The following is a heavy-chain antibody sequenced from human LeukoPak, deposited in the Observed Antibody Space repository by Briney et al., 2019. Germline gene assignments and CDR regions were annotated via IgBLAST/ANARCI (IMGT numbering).Heavy chain of an antibody. CDR3: ARVDWTPDY. CDR2: THRSGST. V-gene: IGHV4-38-2*02. Sequence: RSSETLSLTCTVSGYSISSGYHWGWIRQPPGKGLEWIGSTHRSGSTYYNPSLKSRVTISVDTSKNQFSLKLSSVTAADTAVYHCARVDWTPDYWGQGNLVTVSS. J-gene: IGHJ4*02. D-gene: IGHD3/OR15-3a*01. CDR1: GYSISSGYH.